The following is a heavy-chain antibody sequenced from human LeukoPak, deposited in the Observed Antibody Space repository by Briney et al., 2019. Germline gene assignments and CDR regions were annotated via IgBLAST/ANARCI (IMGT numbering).Heavy chain of an antibody. CDR1: GVAVSRQY. D-gene: IGHD7-27*01. CDR3: AGGLHWGAQFDY. J-gene: IGHJ4*02. V-gene: IGHV3-53*01. Sequence: GGLKLFCGGSGVAVSRQYINWVRPGPGEGVEWVSVIYSGGSTYYADSVKGRFTISRDNSKNTLYLQMNSLRAEDTAVYYCAGGLHWGAQFDYWGQGTLVTVSS. CDR2: IYSGGST.